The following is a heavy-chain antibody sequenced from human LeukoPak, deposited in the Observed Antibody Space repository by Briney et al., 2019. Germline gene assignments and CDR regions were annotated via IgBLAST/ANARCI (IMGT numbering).Heavy chain of an antibody. Sequence: PGESLKISCKGSGYSSTSYWIGWVRQMPGKGLEWMGIINPGDSDTRYSPSFQGQVTISADKSISTAYLQWSSLKASDTAMYYCARSGSCSGGSCYPHHLYGMDVWGQGTTVTVSS. CDR2: INPGDSDT. CDR3: ARSGSCSGGSCYPHHLYGMDV. V-gene: IGHV5-51*01. J-gene: IGHJ6*02. D-gene: IGHD2-15*01. CDR1: GYSSTSYW.